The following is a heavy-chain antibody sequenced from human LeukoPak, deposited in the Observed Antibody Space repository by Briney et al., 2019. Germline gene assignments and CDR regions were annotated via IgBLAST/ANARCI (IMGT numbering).Heavy chain of an antibody. Sequence: ASVKVSCKASGYTFTSYGISWVRQAPGQGLEWMGWISAYNGNTNYAQKLQGRVTMTTDTSTSTAYMELRSLRSDDTAVYYCARDSAYYDYVWGSSTHGWFDPWGQGTLVTVSS. CDR3: ARDSAYYDYVWGSSTHGWFDP. CDR1: GYTFTSYG. J-gene: IGHJ5*02. CDR2: ISAYNGNT. D-gene: IGHD3-16*01. V-gene: IGHV1-18*01.